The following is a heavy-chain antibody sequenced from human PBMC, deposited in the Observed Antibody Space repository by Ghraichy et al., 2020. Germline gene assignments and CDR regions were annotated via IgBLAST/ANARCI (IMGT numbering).Heavy chain of an antibody. D-gene: IGHD3-10*01. Sequence: SETLSLTCTVSGGSISSGDYYWSWIRQPPGKGLEWIGYIYYSGSTYYNPSLKSRVTISVDTSKNQFSLKLSSVTAADTAVYYCARDRTWGSGSYGFYYYYGMDVWGQGTTVTVSS. CDR2: IYYSGST. V-gene: IGHV4-30-4*01. J-gene: IGHJ6*02. CDR1: GGSISSGDYY. CDR3: ARDRTWGSGSYGFYYYYGMDV.